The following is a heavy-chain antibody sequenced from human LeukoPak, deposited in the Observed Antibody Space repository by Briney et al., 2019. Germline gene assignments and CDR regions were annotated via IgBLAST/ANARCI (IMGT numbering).Heavy chain of an antibody. CDR3: ARVAPGDGRNYYYMDV. CDR1: GGSISSYY. Sequence: SETLSLTCTVSGGSISSYYWSWIRQPPGKGLEWIGFIFYSGTTNYNPSLKSRVTISVDTSKNQFSLKLSSVTAADTAVYYCARVAPGDGRNYYYMDVWGKGTTVTVSS. D-gene: IGHD1-14*01. V-gene: IGHV4-59*12. J-gene: IGHJ6*03. CDR2: IFYSGTT.